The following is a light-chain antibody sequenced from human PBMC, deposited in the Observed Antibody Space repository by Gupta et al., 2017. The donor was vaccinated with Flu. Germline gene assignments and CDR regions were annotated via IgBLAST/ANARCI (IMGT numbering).Light chain of an antibody. CDR1: SSNIVSNA. CDR2: SDD. Sequence: VTISCSGSSSNIVSNAVKCYQQLQGKAPTLLSYSDDQRRSGVPDRFSCVKSCTSASPVISARQYEDDAVDYCSVWDDSINDRGVFGGGNKLTV. J-gene: IGLJ3*02. CDR3: SVWDDSINDRGV. V-gene: IGLV1-44*01.